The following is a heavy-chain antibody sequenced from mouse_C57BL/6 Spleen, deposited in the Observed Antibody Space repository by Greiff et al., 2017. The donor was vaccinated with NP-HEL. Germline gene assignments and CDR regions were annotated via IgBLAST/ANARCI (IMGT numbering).Heavy chain of an antibody. V-gene: IGHV5-9-1*02. CDR1: GFTFSSYA. J-gene: IGHJ1*03. CDR3: TRGYYYGSSYVWYFDV. CDR2: ISSGGDYI. D-gene: IGHD1-1*01. Sequence: EVQLVESGEGLVKPGGSLKLSCAASGFTFSSYAMSWVRQTPEKRLEWVAYISSGGDYIYYADTVKGRFTISRDNARNTLYLQMSSLKSEDTAMYYCTRGYYYGSSYVWYFDVWGTGTTVTVSS.